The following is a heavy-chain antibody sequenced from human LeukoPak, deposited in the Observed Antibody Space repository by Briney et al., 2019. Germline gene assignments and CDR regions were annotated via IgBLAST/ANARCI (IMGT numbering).Heavy chain of an antibody. CDR3: ARSMISMLKVNWFDP. J-gene: IGHJ5*02. CDR1: GGSISSSSYY. CDR2: IYYSGST. V-gene: IGHV4-39*01. Sequence: PSETLSLTCTVSGGSISSSSYYWGWIRQPPGKGLEWIGSIYYSGSTYYNPSLKSRVTISVDTSKNQFSLKLNSVTAADTAVYFCARSMISMLKVNWFDPWGQGTLVTVSS. D-gene: IGHD3-16*01.